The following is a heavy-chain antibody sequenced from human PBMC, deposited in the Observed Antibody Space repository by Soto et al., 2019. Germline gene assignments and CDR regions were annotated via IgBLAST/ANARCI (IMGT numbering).Heavy chain of an antibody. Sequence: QVQLVESRGGVVQPGRSLRLSCAASGFTFSSYGMHWVRQAPGKGLEWVAVIWYDGSNKYYADSVKGRFTISRDNSKNTLYLQMNSLRAEDTAVYYCARDQDDSTLRGGFDPWGHGTLVTVSS. CDR2: IWYDGSNK. CDR1: GFTFSSYG. V-gene: IGHV3-33*01. CDR3: ARDQDDSTLRGGFDP. D-gene: IGHD2-2*01. J-gene: IGHJ5*02.